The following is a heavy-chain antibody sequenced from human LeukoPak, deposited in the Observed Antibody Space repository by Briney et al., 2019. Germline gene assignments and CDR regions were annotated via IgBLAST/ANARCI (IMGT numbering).Heavy chain of an antibody. Sequence: PGGSLRLSCAASGFTVSSNYMSWVRQAPGKGLEWVSAITGGSDSTYYADSVKGRFTISRDNSKNTLYLQMNGLRAEDTAVYYCAKGSAAARPYYFDYWGQGTLVTVSS. V-gene: IGHV3-23*01. CDR3: AKGSAAARPYYFDY. J-gene: IGHJ4*02. D-gene: IGHD6-6*01. CDR2: ITGGSDST. CDR1: GFTVSSNY.